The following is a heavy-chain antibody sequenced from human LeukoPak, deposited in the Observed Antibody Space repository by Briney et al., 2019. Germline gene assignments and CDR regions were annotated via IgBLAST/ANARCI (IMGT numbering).Heavy chain of an antibody. Sequence: SETLSLTCSVSDGSINSYYWNWIRRPPGKGLEGIGYIYYNGNTNYSPSLKSRVTMSVDTSKNLFSLKVSSVTAADTAVYYCARGRSNYYGMDVRGQGTLVTVSS. CDR3: ARGRSNYYGMDV. V-gene: IGHV4-59*01. CDR1: DGSINSYY. CDR2: IYYNGNT. D-gene: IGHD1-26*01. J-gene: IGHJ6*02.